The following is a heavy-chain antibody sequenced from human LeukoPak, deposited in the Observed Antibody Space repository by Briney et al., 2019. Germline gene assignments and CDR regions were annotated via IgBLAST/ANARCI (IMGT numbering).Heavy chain of an antibody. D-gene: IGHD3-22*01. CDR2: INHSGST. CDR1: GGSFSGYY. J-gene: IGHJ5*02. Sequence: PSETLSLTCAVYGGSFSGYYWSWIRQPPGKGLEWIGEINHSGSTNYNPSLKSRVTISVDTSKNQFSLKLSSVTAADTAVYYCARAYSSGYYYVRNWFDPWGQGTLVTVSS. V-gene: IGHV4-34*01. CDR3: ARAYSSGYYYVRNWFDP.